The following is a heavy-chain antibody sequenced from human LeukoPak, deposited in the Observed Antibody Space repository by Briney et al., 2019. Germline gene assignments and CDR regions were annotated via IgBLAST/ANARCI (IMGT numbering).Heavy chain of an antibody. CDR1: GFTFSKYW. Sequence: GGSLRLSCAASGFTFSKYWMLWFRQAPGKGLESVSRINTDGTVTTYADSVKGRFTVSRDNADNTMFLQMNSVRDEDTAVYYCATKQWLAPPPDSWGQGTPVTVSS. CDR3: ATKQWLAPPPDS. D-gene: IGHD6-19*01. CDR2: INTDGTVT. J-gene: IGHJ4*02. V-gene: IGHV3-74*01.